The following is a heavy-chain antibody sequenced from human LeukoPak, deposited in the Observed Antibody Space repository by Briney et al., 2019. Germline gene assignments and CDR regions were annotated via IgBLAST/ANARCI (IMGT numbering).Heavy chain of an antibody. J-gene: IGHJ4*02. V-gene: IGHV1-46*01. Sequence: ASVTVSCKAFGYALTSYYIHWVRQAPGQGLEWMGIIDPRAGSTIYAQNFQGRITLAADTSTNTVYMELRSLTSEDTAIYFCARKFYFDYWGQGFLVTVSS. CDR1: GYALTSYY. CDR3: ARKFYFDY. CDR2: IDPRAGST.